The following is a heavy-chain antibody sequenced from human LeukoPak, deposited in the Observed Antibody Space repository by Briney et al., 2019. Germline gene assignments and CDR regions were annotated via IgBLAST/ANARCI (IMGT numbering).Heavy chain of an antibody. D-gene: IGHD3-3*01. J-gene: IGHJ4*02. V-gene: IGHV4-39*01. CDR1: GDFISSSNYY. CDR3: ARHSRYDFWSGPSFDY. CDR2: IYHSGST. Sequence: PSETLSLTCTVSGDFISSSNYYWAWIRQPPGKGLEWIGSIYHSGSTYYNPSLKSRVTISVDTSKNQFSLKLSSVTAADTAVYYCARHSRYDFWSGPSFDYWGQGTLVTVSS.